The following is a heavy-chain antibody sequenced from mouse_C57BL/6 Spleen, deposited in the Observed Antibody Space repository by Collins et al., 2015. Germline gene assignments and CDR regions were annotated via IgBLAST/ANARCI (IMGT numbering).Heavy chain of an antibody. CDR3: ARHPPY. J-gene: IGHJ3*01. CDR2: ISSGGGST. V-gene: IGHV5-12-1*01. CDR1: GFAFSSYD. Sequence: EVQLVESGGGLVKPGGSLKPSCAASGFAFSSYDMSWVRQTPEKRLEWVAYISSGGGSTYYPDTVKGRFTISRDNAKNTLYLQMSSLKSEDTAMYYCARHPPYWGQGTLVTVSA.